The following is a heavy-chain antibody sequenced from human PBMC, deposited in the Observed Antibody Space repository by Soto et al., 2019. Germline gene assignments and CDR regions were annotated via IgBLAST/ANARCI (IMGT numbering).Heavy chain of an antibody. V-gene: IGHV3-23*01. D-gene: IGHD3-3*02. CDR3: AKDTALAGGQNDY. CDR2: VSGAGGDT. J-gene: IGHJ4*02. CDR1: GFTFSSYA. Sequence: EVQLLESGGGLVQPGGSLRLSCAASGFTFSSYAMSWVRQAPGKGLEWVSAVSGAGGDTYYADSVKGRFTISRDNSKNTLFLQMNSLRAEDTALYYCAKDTALAGGQNDYWGQGTLVTVSS.